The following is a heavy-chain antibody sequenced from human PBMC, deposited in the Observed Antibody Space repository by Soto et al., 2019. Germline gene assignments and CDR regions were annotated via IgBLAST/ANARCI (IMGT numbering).Heavy chain of an antibody. D-gene: IGHD1-7*01. CDR2: ITTICXRX. J-gene: IGHJ4*02. Sequence: GGPLRLSCAASGFTFSSYARSWVRQAPGEVLACVSSITTICXRXXXXXXXXXXXXXXIDXXNNXXXLXXXXXXXXDTAVYYCAKNYYFDYWGQGALVTVSS. CDR1: GFTFSSYA. V-gene: IGHV3-23*01. CDR3: AKNYYFDY.